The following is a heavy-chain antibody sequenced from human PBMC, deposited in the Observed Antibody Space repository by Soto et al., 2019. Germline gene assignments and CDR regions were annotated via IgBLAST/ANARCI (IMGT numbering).Heavy chain of an antibody. CDR2: IYSGGST. J-gene: IGHJ6*03. D-gene: IGHD4-17*01. V-gene: IGHV3-66*04. Sequence: GGSLRLSCAASGFTVSSNYMSWVRQAPGKGLEWVSVIYSGGSTYYADSVKGRFTISRDNSKNTLYLQMNSLRAEDTAVYYCARPKDEGDYGYYYYMDVWGKGTTVTVSS. CDR1: GFTVSSNY. CDR3: ARPKDEGDYGYYYYMDV.